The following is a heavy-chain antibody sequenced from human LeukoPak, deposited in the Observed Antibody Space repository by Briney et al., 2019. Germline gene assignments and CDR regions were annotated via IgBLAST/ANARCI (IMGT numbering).Heavy chain of an antibody. D-gene: IGHD3-22*01. CDR3: ARGSPYYYDSSGYYTSPPYDY. V-gene: IGHV1-69*13. J-gene: IGHJ4*02. Sequence: SVKVSCKASGYTFTSYGISWVRQAPGQGLEWMGGIIPIFGTANYAQKFQGRVTITADESTSTAYMELSSLRSEDTAVYYCARGSPYYYDSSGYYTSPPYDYWGQGTLVTVSS. CDR1: GYTFTSYG. CDR2: IIPIFGTA.